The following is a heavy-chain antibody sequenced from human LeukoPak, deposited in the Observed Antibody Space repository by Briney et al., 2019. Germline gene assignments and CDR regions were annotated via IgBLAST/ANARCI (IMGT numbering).Heavy chain of an antibody. J-gene: IGHJ5*02. Sequence: PSETLSLTCAVYGGSFSGYYWSWIRQPPGKGLEWIGEINHSGSTNYNPSLKSRVTISVDTSKNQFSLKLSSVTAADTAVYYCARVEKEYDFWSGYYTGIGWFDPWGRGTLVTVSS. CDR2: INHSGST. CDR3: ARVEKEYDFWSGYYTGIGWFDP. V-gene: IGHV4-34*01. D-gene: IGHD3-3*01. CDR1: GGSFSGYY.